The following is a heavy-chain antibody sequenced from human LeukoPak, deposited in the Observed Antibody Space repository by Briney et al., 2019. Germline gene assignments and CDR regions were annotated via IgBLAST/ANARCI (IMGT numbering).Heavy chain of an antibody. J-gene: IGHJ5*02. CDR3: ARLGEAMDIVATMDWFDP. Sequence: ASVKVSCKASGGTFSSYAISWVRQAPGQGLEWMGRIIPILGIANYAQKFQGRVTITADKSTSTAYMELSSLRSEDTAVYYCARLGEAMDIVATMDWFDPWGQGTLVTVSS. D-gene: IGHD5-12*01. CDR1: GGTFSSYA. CDR2: IIPILGIA. V-gene: IGHV1-69*04.